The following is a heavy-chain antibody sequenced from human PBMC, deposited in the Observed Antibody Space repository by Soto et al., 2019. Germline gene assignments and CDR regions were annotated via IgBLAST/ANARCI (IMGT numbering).Heavy chain of an antibody. CDR2: INAGNGNT. CDR3: ARWITMIVEATWGAFDI. D-gene: IGHD3-22*01. CDR1: GYTFTSYA. Sequence: GASVKVSCKASGYTFTSYAMHWVRQAPGQRLKWMGWINAGNGNTKYSQKFQGRVTITRDTSASTAYMELSSLRSEDTAVYYCARWITMIVEATWGAFDIWGQGTMVTVSS. V-gene: IGHV1-3*01. J-gene: IGHJ3*02.